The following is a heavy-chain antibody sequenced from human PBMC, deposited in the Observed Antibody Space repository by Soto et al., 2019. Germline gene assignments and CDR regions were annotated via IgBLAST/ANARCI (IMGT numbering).Heavy chain of an antibody. D-gene: IGHD3-22*01. CDR3: ARDLDYYDTSGYHGGRFDP. J-gene: IGHJ5*02. V-gene: IGHV4-4*07. CDR2: IYISGST. CDR1: GGSIRSYY. Sequence: PSETLSLTCTASGGSIRSYYWSWIRQPAGKGLEWIGRIYISGSTNYNPSLKSRVTMSVHTSKNQLSLKLSSVTAADTAVYYCARDLDYYDTSGYHGGRFDPWGQGTLVTVSS.